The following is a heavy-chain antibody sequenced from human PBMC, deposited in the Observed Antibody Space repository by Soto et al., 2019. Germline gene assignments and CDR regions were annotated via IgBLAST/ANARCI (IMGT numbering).Heavy chain of an antibody. CDR2: IYYSGST. V-gene: IGHV4-31*03. Sequence: QVQLQESGPGLVKPSQTLSLTCTVSGGSISSGGDYWSWILQHPGKGLEWIGYIYYSGSTYSNPSLKSRVTVSVDTSKNQFSLKLGSVTAADSAVYFCARAPSQYGAKFDSWGQGPLVTVSS. D-gene: IGHD4-17*01. CDR1: GGSISSGGDY. CDR3: ARAPSQYGAKFDS. J-gene: IGHJ4*02.